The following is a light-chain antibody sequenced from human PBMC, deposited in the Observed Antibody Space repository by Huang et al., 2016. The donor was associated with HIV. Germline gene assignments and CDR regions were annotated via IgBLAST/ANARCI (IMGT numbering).Light chain of an antibody. V-gene: IGKV1-33*01. J-gene: IGKJ2*01. CDR3: QQYDNLPVT. CDR2: DAS. Sequence: DIQMTQSPPSLSASVGDRVTITCRASLDIDNYLNWFQQKPGKPPKLLIYDASKLEAGVPSRFSGSGSGTDFTFTISSLQPEDFATYFCQQYDNLPVTFGQGTNLEIK. CDR1: LDIDNY.